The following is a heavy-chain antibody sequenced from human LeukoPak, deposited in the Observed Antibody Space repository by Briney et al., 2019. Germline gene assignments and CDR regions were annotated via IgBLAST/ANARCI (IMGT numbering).Heavy chain of an antibody. CDR1: GGSISSYY. CDR3: ARGTMVRGPPRYYYYMDV. CDR2: IYYSGST. J-gene: IGHJ6*03. Sequence: SETLSLTCTVSGGSISSYYWSWIRQPPGKGLEWIGYIYYSGSTNYNPSLKSRVTISVDTSKNQFSLKLSSVTAADTAVYYCARGTMVRGPPRYYYYMDVWGKGTTVTISS. V-gene: IGHV4-59*01. D-gene: IGHD3-10*01.